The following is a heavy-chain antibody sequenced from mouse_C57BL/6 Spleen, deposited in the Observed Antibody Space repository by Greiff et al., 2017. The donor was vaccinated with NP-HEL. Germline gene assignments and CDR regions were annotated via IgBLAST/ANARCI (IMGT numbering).Heavy chain of an antibody. CDR3: AREVYGLYAMDY. Sequence: QVQLQQSGAELVRPGASVKLSCKASGYTFTDYYINWVKQRPGQGLEWIARIYPGSGNTYYNEKFKGKATLTAEKSSSTVDMQLSSLPSEDAAVYFCAREVYGLYAMDYWGQGTSVTVSS. D-gene: IGHD1-1*02. V-gene: IGHV1-76*01. J-gene: IGHJ4*01. CDR1: GYTFTDYY. CDR2: IYPGSGNT.